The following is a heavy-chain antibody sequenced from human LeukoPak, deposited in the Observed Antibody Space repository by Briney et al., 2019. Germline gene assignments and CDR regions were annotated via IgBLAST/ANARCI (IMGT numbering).Heavy chain of an antibody. CDR2: IKSKTDGGTT. CDR3: TTDPPTAHFDY. Sequence: GGSQRLSCAASGFTFSNAWMSWIRQAPGKGLEWVGRIKSKTDGGTTDYAAPVKGRFTISRDDSKNTLYLQMNSLKTEDTAVYYCTTDPPTAHFDYWGQGTLVTVSS. CDR1: GFTFSNAW. J-gene: IGHJ4*02. D-gene: IGHD4-17*01. V-gene: IGHV3-15*01.